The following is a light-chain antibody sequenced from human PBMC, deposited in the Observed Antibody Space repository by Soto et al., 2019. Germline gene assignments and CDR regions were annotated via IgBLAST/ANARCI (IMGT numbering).Light chain of an antibody. CDR3: QQYNNWPPWT. J-gene: IGKJ1*01. V-gene: IGKV3-15*01. CDR1: QSVSNN. Sequence: DIVMTQSPATLSVSPGERATISCRASQSVSNNLAWYQQKPGQAPRLLIYGASTRATGIPARFSGSGSGTEFTLTISSLQSEDFAVYYCQQYNNWPPWTFGQGTKVEIK. CDR2: GAS.